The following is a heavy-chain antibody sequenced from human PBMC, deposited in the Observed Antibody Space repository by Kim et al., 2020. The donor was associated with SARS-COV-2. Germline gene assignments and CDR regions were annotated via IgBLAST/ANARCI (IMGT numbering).Heavy chain of an antibody. J-gene: IGHJ6*02. CDR2: FYYTGTT. CDR3: ARPIAAAGTSFYHYGMDV. Sequence: SETLSLTCTVSGGFISSRSYYWGWIRQPPGKGLEWIGSFYYTGTTYYNPSLKSRVTISVDSSQNQFSLKLTSATAADTAVYYCARPIAAAGTSFYHYGMDVWGQGTTVTVSS. CDR1: GGFISSRSYY. V-gene: IGHV4-39*01. D-gene: IGHD6-13*01.